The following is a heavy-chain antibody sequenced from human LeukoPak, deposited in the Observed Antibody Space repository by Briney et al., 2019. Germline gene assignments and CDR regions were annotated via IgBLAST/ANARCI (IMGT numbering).Heavy chain of an antibody. V-gene: IGHV3-30*18. J-gene: IGHJ6*02. Sequence: PGRSLRLSCAASGFTFSSYGMHWVRQAPGKGLEWVAVISYDGSNKYYADSVKGRFTISRDNSKNTLYLQMNSLRAEDTAVYYCAKDHGSSLYLVVVYYYGMDVWGQGTTVTVSS. CDR1: GFTFSSYG. CDR2: ISYDGSNK. CDR3: AKDHGSSLYLVVVYYYGMDV. D-gene: IGHD6-13*01.